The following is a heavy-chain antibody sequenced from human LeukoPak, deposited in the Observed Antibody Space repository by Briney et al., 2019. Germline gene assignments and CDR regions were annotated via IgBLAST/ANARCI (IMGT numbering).Heavy chain of an antibody. D-gene: IGHD3-10*01. Sequence: ASVKVSCKASGYTFTDYYMHWVRQAPGQGLQWVGWINPNSGDTNYAQKFQGRVSMTRDTSITTAYMELSRLTSDDTAVYYCARSVTVATWFGEAYLDYWGQGTLVTASS. CDR3: ARSVTVATWFGEAYLDY. CDR2: INPNSGDT. V-gene: IGHV1-2*02. CDR1: GYTFTDYY. J-gene: IGHJ4*02.